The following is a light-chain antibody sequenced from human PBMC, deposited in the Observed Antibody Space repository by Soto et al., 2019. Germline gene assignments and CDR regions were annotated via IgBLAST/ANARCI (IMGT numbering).Light chain of an antibody. CDR1: QSVLYSSNTKNY. J-gene: IGKJ4*01. V-gene: IGKV4-1*01. Sequence: DIVMTQSPDSLAVSLGERATINCKSSQSVLYSSNTKNYLAWYQQKPGQPPKLLIYWASTRESGVPDRFSGSGSGTDFTLTNSSLQAEDVAVYYCQQYYSTPLTFGGGTKVEIK. CDR3: QQYYSTPLT. CDR2: WAS.